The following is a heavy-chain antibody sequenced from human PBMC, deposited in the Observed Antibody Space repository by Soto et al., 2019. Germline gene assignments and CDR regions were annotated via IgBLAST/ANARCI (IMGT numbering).Heavy chain of an antibody. Sequence: PGGSLRLSCSASGFTFSNYAMSWVRQAPGKGLEWVSAISGSGGNTYYTDSVKGRFTISRDNSKNTLYLQMNSLRAEDTAVYYCARDACGLLLTCSYYYGMDVWGQGTTVTVSS. J-gene: IGHJ6*02. V-gene: IGHV3-23*01. CDR1: GFTFSNYA. D-gene: IGHD2-15*01. CDR2: ISGSGGNT. CDR3: ARDACGLLLTCSYYYGMDV.